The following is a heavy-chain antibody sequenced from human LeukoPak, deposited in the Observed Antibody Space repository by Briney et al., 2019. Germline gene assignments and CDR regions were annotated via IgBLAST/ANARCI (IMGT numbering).Heavy chain of an antibody. J-gene: IGHJ4*02. D-gene: IGHD3-10*01. CDR1: GDSVSRISAA. V-gene: IGHV6-1*01. CDR3: ARDLMYYYGSGSSPFDY. Sequence: SQTLSLTCAISGDSVSRISAAWNWIRQSPSSGLEWLGRTYYRSKWYNDYAVSVKSRITINPDTSKNQFSLQLNSVTPEDTAVYYCARDLMYYYGSGSSPFDYWGQGTLVTVSS. CDR2: TYYRSKWYN.